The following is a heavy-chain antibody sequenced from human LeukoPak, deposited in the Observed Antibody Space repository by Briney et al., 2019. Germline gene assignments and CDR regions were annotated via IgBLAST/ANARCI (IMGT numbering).Heavy chain of an antibody. J-gene: IGHJ4*02. CDR1: GYTFTSYD. V-gene: IGHV1-8*01. CDR2: MNPNSGNT. D-gene: IGHD4-17*01. Sequence: ASVKVSCKASGYTFTSYDINWVRQATGQGLEWMGWMNPNSGNTGYAQKFQGRVTMTRNTSISTAYMELSSLRSEDTAVYYCARGLTLQLRAVGGYWGQGTLVTVSS. CDR3: ARGLTLQLRAVGGY.